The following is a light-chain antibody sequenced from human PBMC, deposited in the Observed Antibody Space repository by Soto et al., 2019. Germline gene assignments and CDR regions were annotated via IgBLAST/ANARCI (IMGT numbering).Light chain of an antibody. CDR2: GAS. Sequence: IVMAQSRGTLALSPGEGAILSCRASQSVSSSYLAWYQQTPGQAPRLLIHGASSRATGIPDRISGSGCGTDFTLTISIRVPEDFVVYYSQRYGSSLSAFGQGTRLETK. CDR3: QRYGSSLSA. V-gene: IGKV3-20*01. CDR1: QSVSSSY. J-gene: IGKJ5*01.